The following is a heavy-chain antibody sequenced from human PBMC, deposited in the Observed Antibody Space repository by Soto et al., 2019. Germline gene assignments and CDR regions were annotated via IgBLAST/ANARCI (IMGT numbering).Heavy chain of an antibody. CDR1: GFTFSSYG. Sequence: GGSLRLSCAASGFTFSSYGMHWVRQAPGKGLEWVAVISYDGSNKYYADSVKGRFTISRDNSKNTLYLQMNSLRAEDTAVYYCAKDFLGYSYGPLNYWGQGTLVTVS. V-gene: IGHV3-30*18. J-gene: IGHJ4*02. CDR2: ISYDGSNK. CDR3: AKDFLGYSYGPLNY. D-gene: IGHD5-18*01.